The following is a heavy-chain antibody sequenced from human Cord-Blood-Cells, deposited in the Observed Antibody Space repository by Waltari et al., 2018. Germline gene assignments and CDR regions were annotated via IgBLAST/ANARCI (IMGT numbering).Heavy chain of an antibody. CDR3: ARGRGFRYFDY. CDR1: GGSFRGYY. CDR2: INHSGST. Sequence: QVQLQQWGAGLLKPSETLSLTCAVYGGSFRGYYWSWIRQPPGKGLEWIGEINHSGSTNYNPSLKSRVTISVDTSKNQFSLKLSSVTAADTAVYYCARGRGFRYFDYWGQGTLVTVSS. D-gene: IGHD3-10*01. J-gene: IGHJ4*02. V-gene: IGHV4-34*01.